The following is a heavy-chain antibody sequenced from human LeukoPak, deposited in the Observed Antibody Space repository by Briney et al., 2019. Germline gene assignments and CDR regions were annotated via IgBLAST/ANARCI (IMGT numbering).Heavy chain of an antibody. D-gene: IGHD3-22*01. J-gene: IGHJ4*02. V-gene: IGHV4-59*12. CDR3: ARRDDYYDSSGYLDY. CDR2: IYYSGST. Sequence: SETLSLTCTVSGGSISSYYWSWIRQPPGKGLEWIGYIYYSGSTNYNPSLKSRVTISVDTSKNQFSLKLSSVTAADTAVYYCARRDDYYDSSGYLDYWGQGTLVTVSS. CDR1: GGSISSYY.